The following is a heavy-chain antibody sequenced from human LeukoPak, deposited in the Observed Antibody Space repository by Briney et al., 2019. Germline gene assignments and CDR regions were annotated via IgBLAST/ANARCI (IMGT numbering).Heavy chain of an antibody. V-gene: IGHV4-4*07. D-gene: IGHD6-13*01. CDR2: IYTSGST. CDR3: ARAAPDYSSSWYGTTPAYYFDY. CDR1: GGSISSYY. Sequence: SETLSPTCTVSGGSISSYYWSWIRQPAGQGLEWIGRIYTSGSTNYNPSLKSRVTMSVDTSKNQFSLKLSSVTAADTAVYYCARAAPDYSSSWYGTTPAYYFDYWGQGTLVTVSS. J-gene: IGHJ4*02.